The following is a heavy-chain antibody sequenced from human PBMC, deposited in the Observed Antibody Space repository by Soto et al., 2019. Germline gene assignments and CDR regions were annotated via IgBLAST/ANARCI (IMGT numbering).Heavy chain of an antibody. V-gene: IGHV3-48*02. Sequence: EVQLVESGGGLVQPGGSLRLSCAVSGFTFSTHAMNWVRQAPGKGLEWVAYIHGTRSIIYYADSVKGRFTISRDNAKNSLFLQMDSLREEDTAVYYCARDARNADYDYGGQGNLVNVSA. CDR2: IHGTRSII. CDR3: ARDARNADYDY. D-gene: IGHD3-16*01. J-gene: IGHJ4*02. CDR1: GFTFSTHA.